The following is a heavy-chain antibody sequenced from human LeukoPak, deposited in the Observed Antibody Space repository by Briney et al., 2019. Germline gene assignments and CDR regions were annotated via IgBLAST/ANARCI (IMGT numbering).Heavy chain of an antibody. CDR2: MNPNSGNT. CDR1: GYTFTSYD. Sequence: GASVKVSCKVSGYTFTSYDINWVRQATGQGLEWMGWMNPNSGNTGYAQKFQGRVTMTRNTSISTAYMELSSLRSEDTAVYYCARGIRYFDWAIRSYYYYYMDVWGKGTTVTVSS. D-gene: IGHD3-9*01. CDR3: ARGIRYFDWAIRSYYYYYMDV. V-gene: IGHV1-8*01. J-gene: IGHJ6*03.